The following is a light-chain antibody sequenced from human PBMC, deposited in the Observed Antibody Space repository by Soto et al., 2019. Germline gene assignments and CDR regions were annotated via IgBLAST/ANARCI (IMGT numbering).Light chain of an antibody. J-gene: IGKJ1*01. CDR2: DAS. CDR3: QQYNSYSPE. Sequence: IQMTESPSTLSASVGDRVTITCRASQSISSWLAWYQQKPGKAPKLLIYDASSLESGVPSRFSGSGSGTEFTLTISSLQPDDFATYYCQQYNSYSPEFGQGTKVDIK. V-gene: IGKV1-5*01. CDR1: QSISSW.